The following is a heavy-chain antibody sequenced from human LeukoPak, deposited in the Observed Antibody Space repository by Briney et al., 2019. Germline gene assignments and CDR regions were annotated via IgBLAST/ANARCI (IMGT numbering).Heavy chain of an antibody. J-gene: IGHJ6*04. CDR1: GGTFSSYA. CDR2: IIPIFGTA. D-gene: IGHD2-2*01. CDR3: ARQGYCSSTSCYGGGYYYYGMDV. V-gene: IGHV1-69*01. Sequence: SVKVSCKASGGTFSSYAISWVRQAPGQGLEWMGGIIPIFGTANYAQKFQGRVTITADESTSTAYMELSSLRSEDTAVYYCARQGYCSSTSCYGGGYYYYGMDVWGKGTTVTISS.